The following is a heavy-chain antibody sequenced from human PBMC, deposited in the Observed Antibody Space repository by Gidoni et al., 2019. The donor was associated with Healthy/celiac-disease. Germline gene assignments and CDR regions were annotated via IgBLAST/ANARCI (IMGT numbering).Heavy chain of an antibody. Sequence: QLHLQESRPGLVQPSETLSLTRTVSGGSIGSRSYYWGWLRQPPGKGLEWIGSIYYSGSTYYNPSLKSRVTISVDTSKNQFSLKLSSVTAADTAVYYCARRDYYDSSGYLLHGFDYWGQGTLVTVSS. D-gene: IGHD3-22*01. J-gene: IGHJ4*02. CDR1: GGSIGSRSYY. CDR2: IYYSGST. CDR3: ARRDYYDSSGYLLHGFDY. V-gene: IGHV4-39*01.